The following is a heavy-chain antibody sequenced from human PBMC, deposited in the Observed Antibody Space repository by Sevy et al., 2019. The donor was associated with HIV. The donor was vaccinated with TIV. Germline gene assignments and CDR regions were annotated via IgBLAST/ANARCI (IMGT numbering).Heavy chain of an antibody. Sequence: SESLSLTCAVSGSSINSGYFWGWIRQPPGKGLQWVGSMHQSGSTHYNPSLKSRVTISVDRSKNLFSLKLTSVTTAVTAVYYCARHRGAPRHSDYGSDYWGQGTLVSVSS. D-gene: IGHD4-17*01. CDR3: ARHRGAPRHSDYGSDY. J-gene: IGHJ4*02. V-gene: IGHV4-38-2*01. CDR2: MHQSGST. CDR1: GSSINSGYF.